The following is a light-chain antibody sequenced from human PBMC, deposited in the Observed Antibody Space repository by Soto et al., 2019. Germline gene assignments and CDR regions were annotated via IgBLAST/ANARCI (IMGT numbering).Light chain of an antibody. CDR2: GAS. Sequence: EIVLTQSPGTLSLSPGERATLSCRASQSVSSSYLAWYQQKPGQAPRLLIYGASSRATGIPDRFSGSASGTVFTLTISRLEPEDFAVYYCQQYGSSPLLTFGGGTKVEIK. J-gene: IGKJ4*01. CDR1: QSVSSSY. V-gene: IGKV3-20*01. CDR3: QQYGSSPLLT.